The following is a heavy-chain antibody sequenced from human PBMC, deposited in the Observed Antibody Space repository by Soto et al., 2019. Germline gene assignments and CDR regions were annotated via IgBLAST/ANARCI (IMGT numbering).Heavy chain of an antibody. V-gene: IGHV3-23*01. D-gene: IGHD2-8*01. CDR2: ISGSGGST. CDR1: GFTFSSYA. Sequence: PGGSLRLSCAASGFTFSSYAMSWVRQAPGKGLEWVSAISGSGGSTYYADSVKGRFTISRDNSKNTLYLQMNSLRAEDTAVYYCAKDRGIVLMVYATLFDYWGQGTLVTVSS. CDR3: AKDRGIVLMVYATLFDY. J-gene: IGHJ4*02.